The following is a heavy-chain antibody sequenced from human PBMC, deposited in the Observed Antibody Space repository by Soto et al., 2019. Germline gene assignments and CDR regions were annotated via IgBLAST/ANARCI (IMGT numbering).Heavy chain of an antibody. V-gene: IGHV4-59*11. CDR1: GAPINTHY. CDR2: VFYSGST. D-gene: IGHD3-10*01. CDR3: ARSFMVPVDYFDY. Sequence: PSETLSFACTVSGAPINTHYWRWLRQPPGKGLWWIGQVFYSGSTNYNPSLKSRATISLXXXPXXXXLKLTYXXAADTAVYYCARSFMVPVDYFDYWGQGTLVT. J-gene: IGHJ4*02.